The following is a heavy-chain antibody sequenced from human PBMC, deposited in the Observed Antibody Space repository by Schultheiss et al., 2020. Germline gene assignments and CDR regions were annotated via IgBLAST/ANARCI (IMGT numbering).Heavy chain of an antibody. CDR1: GFTFSSYA. V-gene: IGHV3-30-3*01. CDR2: ISYDGSNK. CDR3: AKDPGPYYYDSSHI. D-gene: IGHD3-22*01. J-gene: IGHJ4*02. Sequence: GGSLRLSCAASGFTFSSYAMHWVRQAPGKGLEWVAVISYDGSNKYYADSVKGRFTISRDNSKNTLYLQMNSLRAEDTAVYYCAKDPGPYYYDSSHIWGQGTLVTVSS.